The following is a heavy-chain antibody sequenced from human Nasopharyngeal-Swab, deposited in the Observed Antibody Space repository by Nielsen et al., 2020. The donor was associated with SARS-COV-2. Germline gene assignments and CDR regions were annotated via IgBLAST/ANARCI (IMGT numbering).Heavy chain of an antibody. V-gene: IGHV4-59*08. CDR1: GGSISSYY. D-gene: IGHD3-3*01. CDR3: ATPRNDFWSGFDY. J-gene: IGHJ4*02. CDR2: IYYSGST. Sequence: PETLSLTCTVSGGSISSYYWSWIRQPPRKGLEWIGYIYYSGSTYYNPSLESRLTISVDTSKNQFSLKLSSVTATDTAVYYCATPRNDFWSGFDYWGQGTLVTVSS.